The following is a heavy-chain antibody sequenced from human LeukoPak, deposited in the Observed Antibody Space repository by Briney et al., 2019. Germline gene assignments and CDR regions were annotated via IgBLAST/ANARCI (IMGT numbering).Heavy chain of an antibody. Sequence: GGSLRLSCAASGFTFSSYDMHWVRQATGKGLEWVSAIGTAGDPYYPGSVKGRFTISRGNAKNSLYLQMNSLRAGDTAVYYCARGAPSTVLRYFDWPLDYWGQGTLVTVST. CDR2: IGTAGDP. D-gene: IGHD3-9*01. V-gene: IGHV3-13*05. CDR3: ARGAPSTVLRYFDWPLDY. CDR1: GFTFSSYD. J-gene: IGHJ4*02.